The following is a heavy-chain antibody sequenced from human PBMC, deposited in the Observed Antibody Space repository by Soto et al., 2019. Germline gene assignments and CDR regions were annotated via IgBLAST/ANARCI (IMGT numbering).Heavy chain of an antibody. CDR3: ARYRSPTTVVTNWFDP. Sequence: PSETLSLTCAVYGGSFSGYYWSWIRQPPGKGLEWIGEINHSGSTNYNPSLKSRVTISVDTSKNQFSLKLSSVTAADTAVYYCARYRSPTTVVTNWFDPWGQGTLVTVSS. CDR1: GGSFSGYY. V-gene: IGHV4-34*01. D-gene: IGHD4-17*01. CDR2: INHSGST. J-gene: IGHJ5*02.